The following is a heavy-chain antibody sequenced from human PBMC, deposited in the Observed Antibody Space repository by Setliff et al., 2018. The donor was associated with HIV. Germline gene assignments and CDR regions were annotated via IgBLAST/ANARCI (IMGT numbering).Heavy chain of an antibody. Sequence: SETLSLTCTVSGGSISSNIYFWGWIRQPPGKGLEWIGSIYHSGSTFYNPSLKSRVTIPVDTSKNQFSLKLTSVTAADTAVYYCARDTGISTTVSDAFDIWGQGTKVTVSS. D-gene: IGHD4-17*01. CDR3: ARDTGISTTVSDAFDI. CDR1: GGSISSNIYF. J-gene: IGHJ3*02. CDR2: IYHSGST. V-gene: IGHV4-39*07.